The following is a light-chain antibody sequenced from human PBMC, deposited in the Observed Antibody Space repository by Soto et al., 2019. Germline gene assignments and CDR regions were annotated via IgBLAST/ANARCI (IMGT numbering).Light chain of an antibody. CDR3: QQSSSVPIT. V-gene: IGKV1-39*01. CDR1: QSIAGY. J-gene: IGKJ5*01. CDR2: SAS. Sequence: DIQMTQSPSSLSASVGDRVTITCRASQSIAGYLSWYQQRPGKAPKFLIYSASSLQRGVPSRFSGSGSGTDFSLTINGLQPEDFATYFCQQSSSVPITFGQGTRLEIK.